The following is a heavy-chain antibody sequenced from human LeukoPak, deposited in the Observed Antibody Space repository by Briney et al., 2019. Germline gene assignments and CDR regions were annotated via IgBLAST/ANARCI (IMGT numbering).Heavy chain of an antibody. CDR1: GGTFSSYA. J-gene: IGHJ5*02. V-gene: IGHV1-69*06. CDR3: ARGSDIVRGVYNWFDP. CDR2: IIPIFGTA. Sequence: SVKVSCKASGGTFSSYAISWARQAPGQGLEWMGGIIPIFGTANYAQKFQGRVTITADKSTSTAYMELSSLRSEDTAVYYCARGSDIVRGVYNWFDPWGQGTLVTVSS. D-gene: IGHD3-10*02.